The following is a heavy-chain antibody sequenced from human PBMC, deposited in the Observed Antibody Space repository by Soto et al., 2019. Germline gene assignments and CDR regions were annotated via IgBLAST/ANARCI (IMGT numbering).Heavy chain of an antibody. CDR1: GGTFNSYG. CDR2: IIPIFGTA. Sequence: QVQLVQSGAEVSKPGSSVKVSCKASGGTFNSYGISWVRQAPGQGLEWMGGIIPIFGTANYAQKFRGRVRVPADESTGTAYRELSSLSSEDTAVYYCARETCSGGSCYSEGNYYCMDVWGHGSTVTVSS. CDR3: ARETCSGGSCYSEGNYYCMDV. D-gene: IGHD2-15*01. J-gene: IGHJ6*02. V-gene: IGHV1-69*01.